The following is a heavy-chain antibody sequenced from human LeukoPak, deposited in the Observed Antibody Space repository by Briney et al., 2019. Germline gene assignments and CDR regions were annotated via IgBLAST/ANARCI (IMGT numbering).Heavy chain of an antibody. Sequence: GASVTVSCKASGYTFTSYYMHWVRQAPGQGLEWMGIINPSGGSTSYAQKFQGRVTMTRDMSTSTVYMELSSLRSEDTAVYYCARDPTTVTTEGAPNFDYWGQGTLVTVSS. D-gene: IGHD4-17*01. CDR2: INPSGGST. CDR3: ARDPTTVTTEGAPNFDY. V-gene: IGHV1-46*01. CDR1: GYTFTSYY. J-gene: IGHJ4*02.